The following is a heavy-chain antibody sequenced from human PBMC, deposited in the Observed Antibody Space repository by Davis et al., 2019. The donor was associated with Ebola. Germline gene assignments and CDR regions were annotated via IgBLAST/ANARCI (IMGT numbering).Heavy chain of an antibody. J-gene: IGHJ4*02. CDR2: INVSGHNT. V-gene: IGHV3-23*01. CDR1: GFTFSSYA. Sequence: GESLKISCAASGFTFSSYAMSWVRQAPGKGLEWVSDINVSGHNTYYADSVKGRFTISRDNSKNTLYLQMNSLRAEDTAVYYCAKGANYGAPFDYWGQGTLVTVSS. D-gene: IGHD4/OR15-4a*01. CDR3: AKGANYGAPFDY.